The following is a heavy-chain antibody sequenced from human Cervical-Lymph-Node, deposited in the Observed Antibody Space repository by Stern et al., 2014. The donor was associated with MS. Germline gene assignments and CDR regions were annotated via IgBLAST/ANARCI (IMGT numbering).Heavy chain of an antibody. CDR2: IFPVFGTP. J-gene: IGHJ5*02. D-gene: IGHD6-13*01. V-gene: IGHV1-69*01. CDR3: ALSSETSDRWYSLGYDL. CDR1: GGTFSKFP. Sequence: VQLGQSCAEVTKPGSSVKVSCKAAGGTFSKFPSSWVRQAPGQGLEWMGGIFPVFGTPAYAQEFRGSVTITADVSTSTVYMELSSLRSDDTAVYYCALSSETSDRWYSLGYDLWGQGTLVTVSS.